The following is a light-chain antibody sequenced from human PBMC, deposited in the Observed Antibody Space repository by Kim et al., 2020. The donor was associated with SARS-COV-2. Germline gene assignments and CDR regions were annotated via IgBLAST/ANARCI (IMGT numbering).Light chain of an antibody. Sequence: SESVGDRVTISCRASQAISNSVAWYQQKPGKAPDLLLYTASRLESGVPSRFSGSGSGTNSILTISSLQPEDFATYYCLQYYSSPLTFGGGTKLEI. J-gene: IGKJ4*01. V-gene: IGKV1-NL1*01. CDR3: LQYYSSPLT. CDR2: TAS. CDR1: QAISNS.